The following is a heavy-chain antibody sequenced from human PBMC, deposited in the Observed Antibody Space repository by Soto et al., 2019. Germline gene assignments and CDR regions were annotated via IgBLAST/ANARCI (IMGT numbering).Heavy chain of an antibody. Sequence: PGGSLRLSCAASGFTFSSYSMNWVRQAPGKGLEWVSSISSSSSYIYYADSVKGRFTISRDNAKNSLYLQMNSLRSEDTAVYYCATSFGDCTNGVCHPNRNYYYGMDVWGQGTTVTVSS. D-gene: IGHD2-8*01. CDR3: ATSFGDCTNGVCHPNRNYYYGMDV. CDR2: ISSSSSYI. CDR1: GFTFSSYS. V-gene: IGHV3-21*04. J-gene: IGHJ6*02.